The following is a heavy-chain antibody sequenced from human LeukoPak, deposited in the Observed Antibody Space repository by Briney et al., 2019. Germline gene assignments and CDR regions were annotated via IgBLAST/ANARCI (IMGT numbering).Heavy chain of an antibody. V-gene: IGHV3-43D*03. D-gene: IGHD1-26*01. Sequence: GGSLRLSCAASGFTFDDYAMHWVRQAPGKGLEWVSLISWDGGSTYYADSVKGRFTISRDNSKNSLYLQMNSLRVEDTALYYCAKGGGSYYYLDYWGQGTLVTVSS. CDR3: AKGGGSYYYLDY. CDR2: ISWDGGST. CDR1: GFTFDDYA. J-gene: IGHJ4*02.